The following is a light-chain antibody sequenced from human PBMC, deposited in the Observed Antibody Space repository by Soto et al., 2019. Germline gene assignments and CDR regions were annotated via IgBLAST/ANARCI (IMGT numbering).Light chain of an antibody. J-gene: IGLJ2*01. CDR2: YDD. Sequence: QSVLTQPPSVSEAPRQRVTISCSGSSSNIGNNAVNWYQQLPGKAPKLLIYYDDLLPSGVSDRFSGSKSGTSASLAIRGLQSEDEADYYCAAWDDSLNGPVFGGGTKLTVL. CDR1: SSNIGNNA. CDR3: AAWDDSLNGPV. V-gene: IGLV1-36*01.